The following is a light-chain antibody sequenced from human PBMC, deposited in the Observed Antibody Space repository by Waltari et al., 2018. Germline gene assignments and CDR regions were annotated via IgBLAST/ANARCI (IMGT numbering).Light chain of an antibody. CDR3: QQYHDYPWT. V-gene: IGKV1-8*01. Sequence: AIRMTQSPSSLSASIGDRVTISCRASQGVSTYLAWYQQKPGKAPSLLIHAASTLQSGVPSRFSGSGTGTDFTLTITCLQSEDFATYYCQQYHDYPWTFGQGTKVTIK. CDR2: AAS. J-gene: IGKJ1*01. CDR1: QGVSTY.